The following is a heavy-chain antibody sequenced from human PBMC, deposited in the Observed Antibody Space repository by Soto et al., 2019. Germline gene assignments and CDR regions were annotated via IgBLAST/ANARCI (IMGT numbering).Heavy chain of an antibody. J-gene: IGHJ3*02. CDR2: IYYSGST. D-gene: IGHD6-19*01. CDR3: ARASSGGWYPNSAWIFDI. CDR1: GGSISSYY. V-gene: IGHV4-59*01. Sequence: QVQLQESGPGLVKPSETLSLTCTVSGGSISSYYWSCIRQPPGKGLEWIWYIYYSGSTNDNPSLKSQVSISVDVLKNQGAPKLNSGTAADTAVAYYARASSGGWYPNSAWIFDIWGQGTMVTVSS.